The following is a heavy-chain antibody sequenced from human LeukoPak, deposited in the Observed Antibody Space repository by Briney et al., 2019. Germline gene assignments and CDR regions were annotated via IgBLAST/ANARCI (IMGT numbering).Heavy chain of an antibody. CDR1: GGSISSYY. CDR2: IYYSGST. D-gene: IGHD5-12*01. J-gene: IGHJ3*02. V-gene: IGHV4-59*01. Sequence: SETLSLTCTVSGGSISSYYWRWIRQPPGKGLEWIGYIYYSGSTNYNPSLKSRVTISVDTSKNQFSLKLSSVTAADTAVYYCARDFRSGYDWPGAFDIWGQGTMVTVSS. CDR3: ARDFRSGYDWPGAFDI.